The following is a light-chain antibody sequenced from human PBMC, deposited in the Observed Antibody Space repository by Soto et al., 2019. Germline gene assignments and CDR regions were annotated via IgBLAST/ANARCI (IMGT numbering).Light chain of an antibody. CDR2: DAS. Sequence: LTQSPATLSLSHGNRVTLSCRANERISHSLAWYQQKPGQAPRILIYDASFRATGIPERFSGSGSGTDFTLPISSLEPEDFAVYYCQLSQQRSSWPPIAFGQGTLLEIK. CDR1: ERISHS. V-gene: IGKV3-11*01. CDR3: QLSQQRSSWPPIA. J-gene: IGKJ5*01.